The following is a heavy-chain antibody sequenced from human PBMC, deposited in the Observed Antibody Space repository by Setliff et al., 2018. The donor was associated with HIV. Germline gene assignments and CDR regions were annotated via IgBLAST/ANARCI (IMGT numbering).Heavy chain of an antibody. CDR1: GYTFTTYD. Sequence: ASVKVSCKASGYTFTTYDINWVRQATGQGPEWIGWMNTNSGNTGYAQKFQVRVTMTRNTSISTAYMELSSLRSDDTAGYNCARVSSLNKIIREAFDIWGQGTLVTVSS. CDR3: ARVSSLNKIIREAFDI. CDR2: MNTNSGNT. J-gene: IGHJ3*02. V-gene: IGHV1-8*02.